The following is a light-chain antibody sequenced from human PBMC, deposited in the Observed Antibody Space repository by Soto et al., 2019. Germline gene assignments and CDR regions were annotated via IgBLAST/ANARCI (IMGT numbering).Light chain of an antibody. CDR3: QQYNNWPRT. CDR1: QSISTTY. CDR2: RTS. Sequence: EVVLTQYPGTLSLSPGEIATLSFRTSQSISTTYLAWYQQKPGQAPRLLMSRTSRRATGIPDRFSGSGSGTDFTLTISSLQSEDFAVYYCQQYNNWPRTFGQGTKVDIK. J-gene: IGKJ1*01. V-gene: IGKV3-20*01.